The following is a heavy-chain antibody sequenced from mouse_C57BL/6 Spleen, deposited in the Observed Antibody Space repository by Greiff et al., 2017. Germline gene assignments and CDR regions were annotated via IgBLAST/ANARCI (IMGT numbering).Heavy chain of an antibody. Sequence: VQLQQSGAELVKPGASVKISCKASGYAFSSYWMNWVKQRPGKGLEWIGQIYPGDGDTNYNGKFKGKATLTADKSSSTAYMQLSSLTSEDSAVYFCARELLPDYYAMDYWGQGTSVTVSS. D-gene: IGHD2-12*01. J-gene: IGHJ4*01. CDR1: GYAFSSYW. V-gene: IGHV1-80*01. CDR2: IYPGDGDT. CDR3: ARELLPDYYAMDY.